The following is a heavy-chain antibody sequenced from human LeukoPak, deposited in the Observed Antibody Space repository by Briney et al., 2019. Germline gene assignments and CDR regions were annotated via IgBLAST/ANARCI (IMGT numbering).Heavy chain of an antibody. Sequence: GGSPRLSCAASGFTFSSYAMSWVRQAPGKGLEWVSVIYSGGSTYYADSVKGRFTISRHNSKNTLYLQMNSLRAEDTAVYYCTRDGLSLTNARFDPWGPGTLVTVSS. D-gene: IGHD3-3*01. J-gene: IGHJ5*02. CDR3: TRDGLSLTNARFDP. CDR2: IYSGGST. V-gene: IGHV3-53*01. CDR1: GFTFSSYA.